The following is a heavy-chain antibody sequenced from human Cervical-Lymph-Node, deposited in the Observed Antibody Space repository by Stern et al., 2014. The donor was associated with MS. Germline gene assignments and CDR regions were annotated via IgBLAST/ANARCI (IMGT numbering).Heavy chain of an antibody. J-gene: IGHJ4*02. CDR3: ARRVAAAGTHYYGLFGH. V-gene: IGHV1-2*02. CDR2: ISPQSGGT. CDR1: GYTFSDYY. D-gene: IGHD6-13*01. Sequence: QVQLVQSGAEVKEPGASVKVSCKASGYTFSDYYLHWVRQAPGQGLEWLGWISPQSGGTNFAQKFQGRVTITSDTSTATAYMELTRLRSDDTAVYYCARRVAAAGTHYYGLFGHWGQGTLVTVSS.